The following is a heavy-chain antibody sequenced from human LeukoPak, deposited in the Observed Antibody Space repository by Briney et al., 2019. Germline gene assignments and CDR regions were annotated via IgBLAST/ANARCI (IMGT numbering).Heavy chain of an antibody. D-gene: IGHD4-11*01. J-gene: IGHJ4*02. Sequence: ASVKVSCKASGYTFAAYYIHWVRQAPGQGLEWMGWINPDSGGTNYAQNFQGRVTMTGDTSISTAYMELRRVTSDDTAVYYCARDRDYSNTERGFDYWGQGTLVTVSS. CDR2: INPDSGGT. V-gene: IGHV1-2*02. CDR1: GYTFAAYY. CDR3: ARDRDYSNTERGFDY.